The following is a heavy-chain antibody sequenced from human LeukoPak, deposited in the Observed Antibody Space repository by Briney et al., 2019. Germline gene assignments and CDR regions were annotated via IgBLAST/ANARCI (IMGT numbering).Heavy chain of an antibody. V-gene: IGHV1-18*01. J-gene: IGHJ3*02. CDR2: ISAYNGNT. CDR3: ARDVIVVVTADAFDI. D-gene: IGHD2-21*02. CDR1: GYTFTSYG. Sequence: ASVKVSCKASGYTFTSYGISWVRQAPGQGLEWMGWISAYNGNTNYAQKLQGRVTMTTDTSTSTAYMELRSLRSEDTAVYYCARDVIVVVTADAFDIWGQGTMVTVSS.